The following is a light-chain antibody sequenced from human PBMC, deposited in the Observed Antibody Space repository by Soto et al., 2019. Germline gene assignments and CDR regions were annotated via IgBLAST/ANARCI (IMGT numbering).Light chain of an antibody. CDR1: SSDVGGYNY. CDR2: EVT. V-gene: IGLV2-8*01. Sequence: QSALTQPPSASGSPGQSVTISCTGTSSDVGGYNYVSWYQQHPGKAPKLIIYEVTKRPSGVPDRFSGSKSGNTASLTVSGLQAEDEADYYCNSYAGSDNLAIFGGGTKLTVL. J-gene: IGLJ2*01. CDR3: NSYAGSDNLAI.